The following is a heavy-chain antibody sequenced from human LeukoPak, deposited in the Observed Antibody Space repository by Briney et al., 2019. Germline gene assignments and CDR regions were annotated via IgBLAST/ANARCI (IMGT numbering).Heavy chain of an antibody. CDR2: ISGSGGST. J-gene: IGHJ4*02. Sequence: GGSLRPSCAASGFTFSSYAMSWVRQAPGKGLEWVSAISGSGGSTYYADSVKGRFTISRDNSKNTLYLQMNSLRAEDTAVYYCAKDTYYDFWSGYSFDYWGQGTLVTVSS. D-gene: IGHD3-3*01. CDR3: AKDTYYDFWSGYSFDY. V-gene: IGHV3-23*01. CDR1: GFTFSSYA.